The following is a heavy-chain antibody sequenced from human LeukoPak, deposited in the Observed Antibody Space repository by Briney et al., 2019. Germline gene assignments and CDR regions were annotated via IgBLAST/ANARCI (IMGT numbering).Heavy chain of an antibody. CDR2: IYYSGST. V-gene: IGHV4-59*12. J-gene: IGHJ5*02. CDR1: GGSISSYY. CDR3: ARDGGYYDFNWFDP. Sequence: SETLSLTCTVSGGSISSYYWSWIRQPPGKGLEWIGYIYYSGSTYYNPSLKSRVTISVDKSKNQFSMKLSSVTAADTAVYYCARDGGYYDFNWFDPWGQGTLVTVSS. D-gene: IGHD3-3*01.